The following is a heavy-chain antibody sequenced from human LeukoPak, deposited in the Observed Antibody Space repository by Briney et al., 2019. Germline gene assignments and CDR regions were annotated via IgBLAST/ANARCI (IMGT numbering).Heavy chain of an antibody. CDR1: GFTFRNYW. CDR3: AKLAKYFYGSETYYFFEH. CDR2: IKEDGSAK. V-gene: IGHV3-7*01. Sequence: PGGSLRLSCAASGFTFRNYWMSWVRQAPGKGLEWVANIKEDGSAKYYVDSVKGRFTISRDNAKNSLSLQMNSLRVEDTAVYYCAKLAKYFYGSETYYFFEHWGQGTPVTASS. J-gene: IGHJ4*02. D-gene: IGHD3-10*01.